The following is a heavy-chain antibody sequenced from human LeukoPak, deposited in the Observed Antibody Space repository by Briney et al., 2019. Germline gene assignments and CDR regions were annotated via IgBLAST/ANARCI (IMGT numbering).Heavy chain of an antibody. CDR1: GGSFSGYY. CDR3: ARYGYYDSSGYHTIDY. D-gene: IGHD3-22*01. V-gene: IGHV4-34*01. J-gene: IGHJ4*02. CDR2: INHSGST. Sequence: SETLSLTCAVYGGSFSGYYWSWIRQPPGKGLEWIGEINHSGSTNYNPSLKSRVTISVDTSKNQFSLKLSSVTAADTAVYYCARYGYYDSSGYHTIDYWGQGTLVTVSS.